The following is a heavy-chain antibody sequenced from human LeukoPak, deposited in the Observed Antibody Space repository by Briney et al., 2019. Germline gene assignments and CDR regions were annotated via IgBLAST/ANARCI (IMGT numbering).Heavy chain of an antibody. Sequence: SHPLSLTCAICGDRVSSHSAAGNWITRSPSRGLEWQGRSCYRSKWYNDYAVSVKSRITINPDTSMNQFSLQLNSVTPEDPAVYYCARAGLRGCGSNGCYQYWFDPWGQGTLVTVSS. J-gene: IGHJ5*02. V-gene: IGHV6-1*01. CDR2: SCYRSKWYN. CDR3: ARAGLRGCGSNGCYQYWFDP. D-gene: IGHD2-2*01. CDR1: GDRVSSHSAA.